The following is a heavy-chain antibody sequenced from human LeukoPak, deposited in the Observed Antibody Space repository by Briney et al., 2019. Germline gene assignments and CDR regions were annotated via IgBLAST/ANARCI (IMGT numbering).Heavy chain of an antibody. CDR3: ARPGADCGSAGCYTYPYYGLDV. CDR2: ISAYNGNT. CDR1: GYSFSGHG. J-gene: IGHJ6*02. V-gene: IGHV1-18*01. Sequence: ASVKVSCKASGYSFSGHGITWVRQAPGQGLEWMGWISAYNGNTKYAQNLQGRVTVTTDISTSTAYMELRSLRSDDTAVYYCARPGADCGSAGCYTYPYYGLDVWGRGTTVTVSS. D-gene: IGHD2-2*02.